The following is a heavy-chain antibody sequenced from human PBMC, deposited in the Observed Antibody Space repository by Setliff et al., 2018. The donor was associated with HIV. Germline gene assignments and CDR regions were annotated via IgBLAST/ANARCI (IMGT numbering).Heavy chain of an antibody. D-gene: IGHD5-12*01. J-gene: IGHJ6*02. CDR1: GFTFSSYV. Sequence: PGGSLRLSCAATGFTFSSYVLHWVRQAPGKGLEWVAVMSTGGDIKIYADSVKGRFTISRDNSKNTLFLQMNSLRAEDTAVYYCARGSGYDKGAYHYYYGMDVWGQGTTVTVSS. CDR2: MSTGGDIK. V-gene: IGHV3-30-3*01. CDR3: ARGSGYDKGAYHYYYGMDV.